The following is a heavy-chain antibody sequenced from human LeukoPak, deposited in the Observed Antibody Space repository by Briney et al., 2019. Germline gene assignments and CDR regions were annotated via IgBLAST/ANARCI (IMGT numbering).Heavy chain of an antibody. D-gene: IGHD4-17*01. Sequence: SETLSLTCTVSGGSISSYYWGWIRQPPGKGLEWIGSIYYSGSTYYNPSLKSRVTISVDTSKNQFSLKLSSVTAADTAVYYCARHDYGDYSWDYWGQGTLVTVSS. CDR2: IYYSGST. V-gene: IGHV4-39*01. CDR3: ARHDYGDYSWDY. J-gene: IGHJ4*02. CDR1: GGSISSYY.